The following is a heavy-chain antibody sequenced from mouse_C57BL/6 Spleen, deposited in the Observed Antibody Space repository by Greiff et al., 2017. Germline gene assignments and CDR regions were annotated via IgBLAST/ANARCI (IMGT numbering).Heavy chain of an antibody. V-gene: IGHV5-16*01. Sequence: EVMLVESEGGLVQPGSSMKLSCTAFGFTFSDYYMAWVRQVPEKGLEWVANINYDGSSTYYLDSLKSRFIISRDNAKNILYLQMSSLKSEDTATYYCARASSSYGYFDVWGTGTTVTVSS. CDR2: INYDGSST. J-gene: IGHJ1*03. D-gene: IGHD1-1*01. CDR1: GFTFSDYY. CDR3: ARASSSYGYFDV.